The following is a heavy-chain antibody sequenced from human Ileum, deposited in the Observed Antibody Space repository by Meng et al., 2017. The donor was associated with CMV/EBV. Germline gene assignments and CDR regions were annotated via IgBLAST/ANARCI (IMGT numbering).Heavy chain of an antibody. V-gene: IGHV4-39*07. Sequence: SETLSLTCTVSGGSISSSSYYWGWIRQPPGKGLEWIGSIYYSGSTYYNPSLKSRVTISVDTSKNQFSLKLSSVTAADTAGYYCARDSPPYYDFWSGLSLRGWFDPWGQGTLVTVSS. D-gene: IGHD3-3*01. J-gene: IGHJ5*02. CDR2: IYYSGST. CDR3: ARDSPPYYDFWSGLSLRGWFDP. CDR1: GGSISSSSYY.